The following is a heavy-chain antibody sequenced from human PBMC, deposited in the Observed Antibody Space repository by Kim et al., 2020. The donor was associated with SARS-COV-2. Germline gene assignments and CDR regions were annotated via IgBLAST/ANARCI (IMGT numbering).Heavy chain of an antibody. CDR3: AKDPKLAGSTYDY. D-gene: IGHD1-26*01. Sequence: GGSLRLSCAASGFTLTNYAMSWVRQAPGKGLEWVSSISDSGYYTYYADSVKGRFTISRDGSKNTLFLQMNSLTPEDTAVYYCAKDPKLAGSTYDYWGQGTLVTVSS. J-gene: IGHJ4*02. CDR1: GFTLTNYA. V-gene: IGHV3-23*01. CDR2: ISDSGYYT.